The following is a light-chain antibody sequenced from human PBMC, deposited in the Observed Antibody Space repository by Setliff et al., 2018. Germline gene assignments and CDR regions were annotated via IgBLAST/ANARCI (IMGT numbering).Light chain of an antibody. J-gene: IGLJ1*01. CDR1: SSDVGGYNY. V-gene: IGLV2-8*01. Sequence: QSVLAQPPSASGSPGQSVTISCTGTSSDVGGYNYVSWYQQQPGKAPKLMIYEVSKRPSGVPDRFSGSKSGNTASLTVSGLQAEDEADYYCSSYTSSSTLEVFGTGTKVTVL. CDR3: SSYTSSSTLEV. CDR2: EVS.